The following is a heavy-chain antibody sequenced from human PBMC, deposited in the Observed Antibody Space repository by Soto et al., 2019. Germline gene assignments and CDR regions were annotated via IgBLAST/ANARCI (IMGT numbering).Heavy chain of an antibody. Sequence: SGGSLRLSCAASGFTFSDYGMAWVRQAPGKGLEWVSTISGREDSTYYADSVKGRFTISRDNSKDTLYLQLSSLRAEDTAVYFCANLVSTGSWGQGTLVTVSS. J-gene: IGHJ5*02. CDR1: GFTFSDYG. V-gene: IGHV3-23*01. D-gene: IGHD6-6*01. CDR2: ISGREDST. CDR3: ANLVSTGS.